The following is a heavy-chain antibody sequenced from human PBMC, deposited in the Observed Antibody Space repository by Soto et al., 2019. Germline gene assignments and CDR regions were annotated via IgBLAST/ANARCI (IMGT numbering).Heavy chain of an antibody. CDR1: GFSLSNARMG. V-gene: IGHV2-26*01. CDR2: IFSNDEK. J-gene: IGHJ4*02. CDR3: AGFLKIFGVVPS. Sequence: SGPTLVNPTETLTLTCTVSGFSLSNARMGVSWIRQPPGKALEWLAHIFSNDEKSYSTSLKSRLTISKDTSKSQVVLTMTNMDPVDTATYYCAGFLKIFGVVPSWGQGTLVTVSS. D-gene: IGHD3-3*01.